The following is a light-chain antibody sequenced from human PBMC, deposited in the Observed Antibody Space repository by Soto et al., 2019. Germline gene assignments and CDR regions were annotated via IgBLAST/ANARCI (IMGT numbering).Light chain of an antibody. V-gene: IGLV2-14*01. CDR1: SSDVGGYNY. J-gene: IGLJ2*01. Sequence: QSALTQPASVSGSPGQSITISCTGTSSDVGGYNYVSWYQQHPGKAPKLMIYDVSNRPSGVSNRFSGSKSGNTASLTISGLQAEDEADYYCSSSTSSSTLGFGGGPKLTVL. CDR2: DVS. CDR3: SSSTSSSTLG.